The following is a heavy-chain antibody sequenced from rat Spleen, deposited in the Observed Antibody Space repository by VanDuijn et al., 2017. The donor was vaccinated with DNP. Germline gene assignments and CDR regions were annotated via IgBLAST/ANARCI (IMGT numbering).Heavy chain of an antibody. V-gene: IGHV5-22*01. D-gene: IGHD1-4*01. J-gene: IGHJ2*01. CDR2: ISYDGVRN. CDR1: GFTFSDFY. CDR3: ARHVLPLRVWDY. Sequence: EVQLVESGGGLVQPGRSLKLSCTASGFTFSDFYMAWVRRAPTKGLEWVAYISYDGVRNYNGDSVKGRFTISRDNAKSTLYLHMNSLRSEDMATYYCARHVLPLRVWDYWGQGVTVTVSS.